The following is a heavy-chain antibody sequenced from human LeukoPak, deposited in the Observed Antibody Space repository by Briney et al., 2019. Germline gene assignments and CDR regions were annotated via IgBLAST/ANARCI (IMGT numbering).Heavy chain of an antibody. V-gene: IGHV4-59*08. CDR2: VFYSGTT. D-gene: IGHD2-21*02. Sequence: PSETLSLTCTVSGESISSFYWIWIRQPPGKGLEWIGNVFYSGTTNSNPSVKSRLTISVDTSKNQFSLKLTSVTAADTAVYYCARQNFVVVTAIRIFDYWGQGTLVTVSS. J-gene: IGHJ4*02. CDR1: GESISSFY. CDR3: ARQNFVVVTAIRIFDY.